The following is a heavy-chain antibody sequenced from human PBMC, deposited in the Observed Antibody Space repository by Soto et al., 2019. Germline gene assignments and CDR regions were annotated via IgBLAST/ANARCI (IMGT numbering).Heavy chain of an antibody. Sequence: PSETLSLTCAVYGGSFSGYYWSWIRQPPGEGLEWIGEINHSGSTNYNPSLKSRVTISVDTSKNQFSLKLSSVTAADTAVYYCARGPTRYCSSTSCYTPPRYYGMDVWGQGTTVTVSS. CDR2: INHSGST. V-gene: IGHV4-34*01. D-gene: IGHD2-2*02. CDR1: GGSFSGYY. J-gene: IGHJ6*02. CDR3: ARGPTRYCSSTSCYTPPRYYGMDV.